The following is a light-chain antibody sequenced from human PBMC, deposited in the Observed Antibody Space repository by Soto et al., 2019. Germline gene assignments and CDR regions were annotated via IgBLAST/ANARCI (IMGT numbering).Light chain of an antibody. CDR2: HAS. V-gene: IGKV3-20*01. J-gene: IGKJ4*01. CDR1: QSISNSY. CDR3: QQYGASLLT. Sequence: ENVLTQSPGTLSLSPGERATLSCRASQSISNSYLAWYQQKPGQTPSLLIYHASNRATGIPDRFSGSGSGTDFTLTISRLEPEDFAVYYCQQYGASLLTFGGGTKVELK.